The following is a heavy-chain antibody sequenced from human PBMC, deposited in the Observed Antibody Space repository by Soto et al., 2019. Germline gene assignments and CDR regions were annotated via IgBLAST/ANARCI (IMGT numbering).Heavy chain of an antibody. D-gene: IGHD3-22*01. Sequence: PGESLKISCKGSGYSFTSYWIGWVRQMPGKGLEWMGIIYPGDSDTRNSPSFQGQVTISADKSISTAYLQWSSLKASDTAMYYFARQGENSREVVPSHYFDYWGQGTLVTVSS. CDR3: ARQGENSREVVPSHYFDY. CDR1: GYSFTSYW. V-gene: IGHV5-51*01. J-gene: IGHJ4*02. CDR2: IYPGDSDT.